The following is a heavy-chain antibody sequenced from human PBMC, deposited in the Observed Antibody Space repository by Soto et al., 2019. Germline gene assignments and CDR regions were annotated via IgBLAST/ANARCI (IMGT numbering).Heavy chain of an antibody. Sequence: GASVKVSCKASGYTFTSYGVSWVRQATGQGLEWMGWISAYNGNTNYAQKLQGRVTMTTDTSTSTAYMELRSLRSDDTAVYYCARDTCSGGSCYSDYYYYGMDVWGQGTTVTVSS. J-gene: IGHJ6*02. D-gene: IGHD2-15*01. CDR2: ISAYNGNT. CDR1: GYTFTSYG. CDR3: ARDTCSGGSCYSDYYYYGMDV. V-gene: IGHV1-18*01.